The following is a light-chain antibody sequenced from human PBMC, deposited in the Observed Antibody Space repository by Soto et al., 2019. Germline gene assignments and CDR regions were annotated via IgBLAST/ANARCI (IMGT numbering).Light chain of an antibody. J-gene: IGLJ1*01. CDR2: DVS. CDR1: SSNIGTHS. Sequence: QSVLTQPPSVSGTPGQRVSFFCSGSSSNIGTHSVHWYQQHPGKAPKLMIYDVSKRPSGVPDRFSGSKSGNTASLTISGLQAEDEADYYCCSYAGSYTYVFGTGTKLTVL. V-gene: IGLV2-11*01. CDR3: CSYAGSYTYV.